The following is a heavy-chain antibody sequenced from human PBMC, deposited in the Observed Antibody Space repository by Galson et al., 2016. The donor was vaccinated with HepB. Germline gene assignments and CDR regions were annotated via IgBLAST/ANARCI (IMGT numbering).Heavy chain of an antibody. V-gene: IGHV4-39*01. J-gene: IGHJ6*02. CDR3: ARTPGRNFDIMTGYYADYHYYGMDV. CDR1: GGSMNSITFY. D-gene: IGHD3-9*01. CDR2: IVYSGSS. Sequence: ETLSLTCAVSGGSMNSITFYWGWIRQPPGKGLEWIGSIVYSGSSYYNPSLKSRVTISVDTPKNQFSLRLSSVTAADAAVYYCARTPGRNFDIMTGYYADYHYYGMDVWGQGTTVTVSS.